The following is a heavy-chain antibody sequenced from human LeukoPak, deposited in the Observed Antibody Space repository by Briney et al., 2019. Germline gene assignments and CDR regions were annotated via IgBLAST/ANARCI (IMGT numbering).Heavy chain of an antibody. Sequence: GGSLRLSCAASGFTFSNFGMHWARQAPGKGLEWVAFVRPDGSSQYYADSVKGRFTISRDNSKNTLYLQMNSLRAEDTAFYYCAKDQAGTWGLDYWGQGTLVTVSS. CDR2: VRPDGSSQ. J-gene: IGHJ4*02. CDR1: GFTFSNFG. CDR3: AKDQAGTWGLDY. D-gene: IGHD3-10*01. V-gene: IGHV3-30*02.